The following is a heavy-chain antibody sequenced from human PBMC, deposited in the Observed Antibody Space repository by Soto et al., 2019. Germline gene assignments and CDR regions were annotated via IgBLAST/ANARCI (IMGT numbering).Heavy chain of an antibody. CDR3: ARDFVGYGPNY. D-gene: IGHD5-18*01. V-gene: IGHV3-48*04. CDR1: GLTLSTSS. CDR2: IRRHTSVT. Sequence: GGSLRLSYAAFGLTLSTSSMNWVRQAPGRGLVWISYIRRHTSVTGYADSVKGRFTISRDNAKNTLYLQMNSLRAEDTAVYYCARDFVGYGPNYWGQGTLVTVSS. J-gene: IGHJ4*02.